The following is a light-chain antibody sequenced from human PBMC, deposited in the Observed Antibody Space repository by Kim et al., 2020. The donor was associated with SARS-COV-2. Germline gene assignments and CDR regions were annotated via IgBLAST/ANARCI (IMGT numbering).Light chain of an antibody. J-gene: IGKJ1*01. CDR2: GSS. Sequence: SAVQCVSPACMASPRVSSYLVSYRHTPGQAPRLLYYGSSARAAGIPAWLSGSGDGTQFTLTITTLQSEDFAVYYCQQYNNVPPCTFVQGTQVDIK. CDR3: QQYNNVPPCT. V-gene: IGKV3-15*01. CDR1: PRVSSY.